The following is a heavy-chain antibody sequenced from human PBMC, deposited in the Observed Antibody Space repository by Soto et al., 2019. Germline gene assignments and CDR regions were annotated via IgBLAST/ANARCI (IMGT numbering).Heavy chain of an antibody. Sequence: EVQLVESGGGLVQPGGSLRLSCAASGFTFSSYWMHWVRQAPGKGLVWVSRISSDGSGTTYADSVKGRFTISRDNAKNTLYLQMNSLRAEDTAVYYCAKSTGPHFDYWGQGTLVTVSS. CDR3: AKSTGPHFDY. J-gene: IGHJ4*02. CDR1: GFTFSSYW. CDR2: ISSDGSGT. V-gene: IGHV3-74*03.